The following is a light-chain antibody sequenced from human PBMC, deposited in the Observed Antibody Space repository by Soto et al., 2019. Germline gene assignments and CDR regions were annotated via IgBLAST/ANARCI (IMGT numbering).Light chain of an antibody. CDR2: AAS. Sequence: DIKMTQSPSSVSASIGDRVTVTCRASQGISNCLAWYQQKPGKAPKFLISAASSLQSGVPSRFSGSGSGTDFTLTISSLQPDDFATSYCQHAYSFPFSFGQGTRLVIK. J-gene: IGKJ5*01. V-gene: IGKV1-12*01. CDR3: QHAYSFPFS. CDR1: QGISNC.